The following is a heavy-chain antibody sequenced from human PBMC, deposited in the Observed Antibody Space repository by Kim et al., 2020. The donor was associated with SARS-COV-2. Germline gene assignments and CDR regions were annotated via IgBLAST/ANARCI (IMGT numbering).Heavy chain of an antibody. Sequence: SETLSLTCTVSGGSISSGCYYWSWIRQHPGKGLEWIGYIYYSGSTYYNPSLKSRVTISVDTSKNQFSLKLSSVTAADTAVYYCARLTKTSKNLLFDYWGQGTLVTVSS. V-gene: IGHV4-31*03. CDR2: IYYSGST. CDR3: ARLTKTSKNLLFDY. D-gene: IGHD4-17*01. J-gene: IGHJ4*02. CDR1: GGSISSGCYY.